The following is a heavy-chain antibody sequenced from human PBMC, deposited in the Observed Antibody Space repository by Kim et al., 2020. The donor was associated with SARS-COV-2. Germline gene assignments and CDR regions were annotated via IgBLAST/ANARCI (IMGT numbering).Heavy chain of an antibody. V-gene: IGHV3-30-3*01. CDR1: GFTFSSYA. Sequence: GGSLRLSCAASGFTFSSYAMHWVRQAPGKGLEWVAVISYDGSNKYYADSVKGRFTISRDNSKNTLYLQMNSLRAEDTAVYYCARDIGPPPIAVAGSAVDYWGQGTLVTVSS. CDR3: ARDIGPPPIAVAGSAVDY. D-gene: IGHD6-19*01. CDR2: ISYDGSNK. J-gene: IGHJ4*02.